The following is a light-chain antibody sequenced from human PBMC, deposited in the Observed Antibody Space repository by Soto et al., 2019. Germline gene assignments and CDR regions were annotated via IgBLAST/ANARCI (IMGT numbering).Light chain of an antibody. CDR3: QQANSFAIT. Sequence: DLQMTQSPSSVSASVGDRVTITCRASQDISRWLAWYQQKPGRAPNLLIYSASSLLSGVPSRFSGSGSGTDFTLTISNLQPEDFATYYCQQANSFAITFGGGTKVEI. CDR1: QDISRW. J-gene: IGKJ4*01. V-gene: IGKV1-12*01. CDR2: SAS.